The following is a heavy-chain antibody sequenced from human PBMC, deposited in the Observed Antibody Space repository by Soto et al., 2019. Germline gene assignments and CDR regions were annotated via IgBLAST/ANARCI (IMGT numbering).Heavy chain of an antibody. Sequence: ESGGGVVQPGGSLRLSCTASGFTFNTYGMHWVRQAPGKGLEWVALLWYDGSNKYYADSVKGRFTISRDNSKNTLYMQMTSPRVEATAVYYSARSEGTGPCCYSSPVNYGVDVWGQGTTVTAPS. J-gene: IGHJ6*02. CDR3: ARSEGTGPCCYSSPVNYGVDV. D-gene: IGHD2-15*01. CDR2: LWYDGSNK. V-gene: IGHV3-33*01. CDR1: GFTFNTYG.